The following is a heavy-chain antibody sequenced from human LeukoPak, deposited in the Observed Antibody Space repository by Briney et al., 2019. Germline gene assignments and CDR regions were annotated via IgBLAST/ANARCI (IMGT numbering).Heavy chain of an antibody. CDR2: ISTNGGST. J-gene: IGHJ4*02. D-gene: IGHD3-10*01. Sequence: GRSLRLSCAASGFTFSSSAMHWVRQAPGKGLEYVSAISTNGGSTYYANSVRGRFTISRDNSKNTLYLQMGSLRAEDMAVYYCASSSDYYASGSSFNYWGQGTLVTVSS. V-gene: IGHV3-64*01. CDR1: GFTFSSSA. CDR3: ASSSDYYASGSSFNY.